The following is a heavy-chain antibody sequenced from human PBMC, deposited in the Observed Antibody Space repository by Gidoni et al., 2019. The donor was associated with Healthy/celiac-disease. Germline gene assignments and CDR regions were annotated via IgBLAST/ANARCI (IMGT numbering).Heavy chain of an antibody. CDR3: ARDKVRGHITMVRGAPLLGRAFDI. CDR1: GGSLSSYY. D-gene: IGHD3-10*01. V-gene: IGHV4-4*07. Sequence: QVQLQESGPGLVKPSETLSLTCTVSGGSLSSYYWSWIRQPAGKGLEWIGRIYTSGSTNYNPSLKSRVTMSVDTSKNQFSLKLSSVTAADTAVYYCARDKVRGHITMVRGAPLLGRAFDIWGQGTMVTVSS. CDR2: IYTSGST. J-gene: IGHJ3*02.